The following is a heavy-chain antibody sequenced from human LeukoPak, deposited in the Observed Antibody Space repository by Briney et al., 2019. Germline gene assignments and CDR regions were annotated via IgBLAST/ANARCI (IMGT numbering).Heavy chain of an antibody. CDR1: GGSFSGYY. CDR2: INHSGST. CDR3: ARTWYSSSWYGFDY. J-gene: IGHJ4*02. D-gene: IGHD6-13*01. Sequence: SETLSLNCAVYGGSFSGYYWSWIRQPPGKGLEWIGEINHSGSTNYNPSLKSRVTISVDTSKNQFSLKLSSVTAADTAVYYCARTWYSSSWYGFDYWGQGTLVTVSS. V-gene: IGHV4-34*01.